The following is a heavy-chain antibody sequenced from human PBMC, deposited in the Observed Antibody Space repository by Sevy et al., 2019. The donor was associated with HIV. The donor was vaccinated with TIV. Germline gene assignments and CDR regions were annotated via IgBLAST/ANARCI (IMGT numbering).Heavy chain of an antibody. CDR3: AKGRSPSIAAAGTEFDP. CDR1: GFMFDDYA. Sequence: GGSLRLSCAASGFMFDDYAMHWVRQAPGKGLEWVSGISWNSGSIDYADSVKGRFTISRDNAKNSLYLQMNSLRAEETALYYCAKGRSPSIAAAGTEFDPWGQGTLVTVSS. D-gene: IGHD6-13*01. V-gene: IGHV3-9*01. CDR2: ISWNSGSI. J-gene: IGHJ5*02.